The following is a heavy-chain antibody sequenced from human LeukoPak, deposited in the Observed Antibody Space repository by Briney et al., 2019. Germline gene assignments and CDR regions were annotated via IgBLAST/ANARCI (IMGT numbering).Heavy chain of an antibody. CDR3: ARGGVEPKGYCSSTSCYRLNDY. CDR1: GYTFTSYY. J-gene: IGHJ4*02. Sequence: ASVKVSCKASGYTFTSYYMHWVRQAPGQGLEWMGIINPSGGSTSYAQKFQGRATMTRDTSTSTVYMELSSLRSEDTAVYYCARGGVEPKGYCSSTSCYRLNDYWGQGTLVTVSS. CDR2: INPSGGST. V-gene: IGHV1-46*01. D-gene: IGHD2-2*01.